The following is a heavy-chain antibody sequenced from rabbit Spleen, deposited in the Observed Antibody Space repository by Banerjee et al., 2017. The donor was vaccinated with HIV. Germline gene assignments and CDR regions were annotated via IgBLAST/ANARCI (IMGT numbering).Heavy chain of an antibody. CDR2: IDTTNSGGT. CDR3: ARNYVNAFDP. J-gene: IGHJ2*01. D-gene: IGHD1-1*01. V-gene: IGHV1S45*01. CDR1: GFSFGDRDV. Sequence: EQLEESGGGLVKPEGSLTLTCKASGFSFGDRDVMCWVRQAPGKGLEWIACIDTTNSGGTYYATWAKGRFTISKTSSTTVTLQMTSLTAADTATYFCARNYVNAFDPWGPGTLVTVS.